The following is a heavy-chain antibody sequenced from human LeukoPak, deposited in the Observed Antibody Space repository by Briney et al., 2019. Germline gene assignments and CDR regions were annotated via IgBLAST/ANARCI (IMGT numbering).Heavy chain of an antibody. Sequence: PPESLSLTPTLSRGSPSSSSAYWGWIRHPPGNGLEWIGSIYYSKNTYYNPSLKSRVTISADTSKNQFSLTLGSVSATDTAVYYCVSPRGFSYGYFDYGGQGTLVTVSS. CDR2: IYYSKNT. J-gene: IGHJ4*02. D-gene: IGHD5-18*01. CDR3: VSPRGFSYGYFDY. V-gene: IGHV4-39*01. CDR1: RGSPSSSSAY.